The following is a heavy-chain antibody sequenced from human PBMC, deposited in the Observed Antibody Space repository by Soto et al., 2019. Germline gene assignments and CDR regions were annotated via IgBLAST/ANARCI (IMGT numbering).Heavy chain of an antibody. Sequence: PSETLSLTCAVSGGSISSGGYSWSWIRQPPGKGLEWIGYIYYSGSTYYNPSLKSRVTIPVDWSKNQFALDLSSVTAADTAVYYCARESRSSRYDSSGYSQFWFFDLWGRGTLVTVSS. D-gene: IGHD3-22*01. V-gene: IGHV4-30-4*07. CDR2: IYYSGST. J-gene: IGHJ2*01. CDR1: GGSISSGGYS. CDR3: ARESRSSRYDSSGYSQFWFFDL.